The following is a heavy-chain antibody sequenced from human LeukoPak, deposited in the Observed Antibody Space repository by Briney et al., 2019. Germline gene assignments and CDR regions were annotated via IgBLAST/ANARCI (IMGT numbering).Heavy chain of an antibody. V-gene: IGHV3-30*04. J-gene: IGHJ3*02. CDR1: GFTFSSYA. Sequence: GGSLRLSCAASGFTFSSYAMHWVRQAPGKGLEWVAVISYDGSNKYYADSVKGRFTISRDNSKNTLYLQMNSLRAEDTAVYYCARARAASRWLQMGPLGAFDIWGQGTMVTVSS. D-gene: IGHD5-24*01. CDR2: ISYDGSNK. CDR3: ARARAASRWLQMGPLGAFDI.